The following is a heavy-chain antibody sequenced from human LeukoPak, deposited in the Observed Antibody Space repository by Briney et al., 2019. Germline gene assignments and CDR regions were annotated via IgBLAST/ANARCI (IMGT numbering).Heavy chain of an antibody. V-gene: IGHV3-53*01. CDR3: ARDVKSGWTFHMDV. D-gene: IGHD6-19*01. CDR2: IYSGGST. J-gene: IGHJ6*03. Sequence: QSGGSLRLSCAASGFTVSSNYMSWVRQAPGRGLEWVSLIYSGGSTYYADSVKGRFTISRDNSKNTLYLQMNSLRAEDTAVYYCARDVKSGWTFHMDVWGKGTTVTISS. CDR1: GFTVSSNY.